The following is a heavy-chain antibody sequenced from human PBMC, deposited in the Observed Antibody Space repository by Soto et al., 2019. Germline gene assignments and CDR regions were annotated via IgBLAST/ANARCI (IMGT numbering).Heavy chain of an antibody. CDR1: GGSISSSSYY. V-gene: IGHV4-39*01. J-gene: IGHJ5*02. CDR3: ASKPALRDNWFDP. Sequence: SETLSLTCTVSGGSISSSSYYWGWIRQPPGKGLEWIGSIYYSGSTYYNPSLKSRVTISVDTSKNQFSLKLSSVTAADTAVYYCASKPALRDNWFDPWGQGTLVTVSS. CDR2: IYYSGST. D-gene: IGHD3-16*01.